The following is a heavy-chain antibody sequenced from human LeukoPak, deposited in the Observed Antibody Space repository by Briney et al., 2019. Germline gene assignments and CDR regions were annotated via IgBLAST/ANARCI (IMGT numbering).Heavy chain of an antibody. CDR1: GITLSNYG. J-gene: IGHJ4*02. D-gene: IGHD3-22*01. CDR3: AKRGVVIRVILVGFHKEAYYFDS. CDR2: ISGSGGNT. Sequence: GGSLRLSCAVSGITLSNYGMSWVRQAPGKGLEWVSGISGSGGNTYYADSVKGWFTISRDNSKNTLYLQMNSLRAEDTAVYFCAKRGVVIRVILVGFHKEAYYFDSWGQGALVTVSS. V-gene: IGHV3-23*01.